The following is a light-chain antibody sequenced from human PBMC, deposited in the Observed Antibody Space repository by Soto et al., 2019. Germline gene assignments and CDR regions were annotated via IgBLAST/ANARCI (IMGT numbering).Light chain of an antibody. Sequence: EIVMTQSPATLSVSPGERAALSCRASQRVSGNLAWYQQTPGQAPRLLIYGASTRATGIPARFSGTGFGTEFTITISSLKSEDFAVYYCQQYNYRPPAFGQGTRLEIK. CDR3: QQYNYRPPA. V-gene: IGKV3-15*01. CDR1: QRVSGN. J-gene: IGKJ5*01. CDR2: GAS.